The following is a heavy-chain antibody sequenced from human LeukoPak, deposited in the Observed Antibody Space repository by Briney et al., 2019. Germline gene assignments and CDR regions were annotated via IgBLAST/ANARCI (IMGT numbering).Heavy chain of an antibody. J-gene: IGHJ4*02. CDR1: GGTFSSYA. Sequence: SVRVSCKASGGTFSSYAISWVRQAPGQGLEWMGRIIPIFGTANYAQKFQGRVTITTDESTSTSYMELSSLRAEETAGYYCAREMATITVLFDYWGQGTLVTVSS. CDR2: IIPIFGTA. CDR3: AREMATITVLFDY. D-gene: IGHD5-24*01. V-gene: IGHV1-69*05.